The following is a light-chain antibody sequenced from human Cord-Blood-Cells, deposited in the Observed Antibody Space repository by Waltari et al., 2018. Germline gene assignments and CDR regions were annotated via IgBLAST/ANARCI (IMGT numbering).Light chain of an antibody. Sequence: DTVMTQTSTHLAVFRCDRATTQCKSSQSVLYSSNNKNYLAWYQQKPGQPPKLLIYWASTRESGVPDRFSGSWSGTDFTLTISSLQAEDVAVYYCQQYYSTWTFGQGTKVEIK. CDR3: QQYYSTWT. V-gene: IGKV4-1*01. CDR1: QSVLYSSNNKNY. J-gene: IGKJ1*01. CDR2: WAS.